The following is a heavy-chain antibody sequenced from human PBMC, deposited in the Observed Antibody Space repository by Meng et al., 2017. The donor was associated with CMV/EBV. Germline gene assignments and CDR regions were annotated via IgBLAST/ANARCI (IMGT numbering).Heavy chain of an antibody. CDR1: GGSFSGYY. J-gene: IGHJ4*02. CDR2: INHSGST. D-gene: IGHD2-2*01. V-gene: IGHV4-34*01. Sequence: GSLRLSCAVYGGSFSGYYWSWIRQPPGKGLEWIGEINHSGSTNYNPSLKSRVTISVDTSKNQFSLKLSSVTAADTAVYYCAREWGGIVVVPAAMGIDYWGQGTLVTVSS. CDR3: AREWGGIVVVPAAMGIDY.